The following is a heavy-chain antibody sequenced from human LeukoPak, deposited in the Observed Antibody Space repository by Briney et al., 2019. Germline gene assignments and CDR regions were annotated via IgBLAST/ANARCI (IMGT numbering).Heavy chain of an antibody. D-gene: IGHD1-26*01. J-gene: IGHJ4*02. CDR2: INPNSGGT. V-gene: IGHV1-2*02. Sequence: GASVKVSYKASGYTFTGYYMHWVRQAPGQGLEWMGWINPNSGGTNYAQKFQGRVTMTRDTSISTAYMELSRLRSDDTAVYYCARVSSIVGATTFDYWGQGTLVTVSS. CDR1: GYTFTGYY. CDR3: ARVSSIVGATTFDY.